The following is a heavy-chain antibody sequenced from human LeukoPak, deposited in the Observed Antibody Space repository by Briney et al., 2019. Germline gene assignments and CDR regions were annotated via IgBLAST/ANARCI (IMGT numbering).Heavy chain of an antibody. CDR2: IYYSGST. Sequence: PSEALSLTCTVSGGSISSSNFYWGWIRQPPGKGLEWIGSIYYSGSTYYNPSLKSRVTISVDTSKNQFSLKLSSVTAADTAVYYCARGAAPAAIGEIGFDPWGQGTLVTVSS. D-gene: IGHD2-2*01. CDR1: GGSISSSNFY. V-gene: IGHV4-39*07. CDR3: ARGAAPAAIGEIGFDP. J-gene: IGHJ5*02.